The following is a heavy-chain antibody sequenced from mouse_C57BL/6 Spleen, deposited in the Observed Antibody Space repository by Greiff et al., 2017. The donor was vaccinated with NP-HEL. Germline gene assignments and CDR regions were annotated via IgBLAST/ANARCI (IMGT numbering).Heavy chain of an antibody. CDR1: GYTFTSYW. CDR2: IDPSDSYT. D-gene: IGHD1-1*01. Sequence: QVQLQQPGAELVMPGASVKLSCKASGYTFTSYWMHWVKQRPGQGLEWIGEIDPSDSYTNYNQKFKGKSTLPVDKSSSTAYMQLSSLTSDDSAVYYCAIDGILLLRSYYFDYWGQGTTLTVSS. V-gene: IGHV1-69*01. CDR3: AIDGILLLRSYYFDY. J-gene: IGHJ2*01.